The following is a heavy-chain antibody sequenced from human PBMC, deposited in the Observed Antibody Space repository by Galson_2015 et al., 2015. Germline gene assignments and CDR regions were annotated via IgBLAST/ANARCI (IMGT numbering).Heavy chain of an antibody. V-gene: IGHV1-69*10. CDR2: IIPIFGIA. Sequence: SVKVSCKASGGTFSSYAISWVRQAPGQGLEWMGGIIPIFGIANYAQKFQGRVTITADKSTSTAYMELSSLRSEDTAAYYCARDGVGRYYDSSDYYYGMDVWGQGTTVTVSS. CDR3: ARDGVGRYYDSSDYYYGMDV. J-gene: IGHJ6*02. D-gene: IGHD3-22*01. CDR1: GGTFSSYA.